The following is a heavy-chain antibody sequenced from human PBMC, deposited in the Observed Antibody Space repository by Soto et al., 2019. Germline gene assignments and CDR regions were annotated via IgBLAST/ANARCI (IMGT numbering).Heavy chain of an antibody. J-gene: IGHJ4*02. Sequence: ASVKVSCKASGYTFTSYGISWVRQAPGQGLEWMGWINPYNGNTKYAQKLQGRVTMTTDTSTSTAYMELRSLRSVDTAVYYCARDAAVGLFDYWGQGTLVTVSS. CDR3: ARDAAVGLFDY. CDR2: INPYNGNT. V-gene: IGHV1-18*01. CDR1: GYTFTSYG. D-gene: IGHD1-26*01.